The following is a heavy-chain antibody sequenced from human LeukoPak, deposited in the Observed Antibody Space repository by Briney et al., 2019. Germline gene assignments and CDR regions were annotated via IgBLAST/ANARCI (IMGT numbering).Heavy chain of an antibody. Sequence: SETLSLTCTVSGGSISNYYWSWIRQPPGKGLEWIGYINYSGSTNSNPSLKSRVTISVDTSKNQFSLKLSSVTAADTAVYYCARKGYSSSWLFDYWGQGTLVTVSS. J-gene: IGHJ4*02. D-gene: IGHD6-13*01. CDR1: GGSISNYY. V-gene: IGHV4-59*01. CDR3: ARKGYSSSWLFDY. CDR2: INYSGST.